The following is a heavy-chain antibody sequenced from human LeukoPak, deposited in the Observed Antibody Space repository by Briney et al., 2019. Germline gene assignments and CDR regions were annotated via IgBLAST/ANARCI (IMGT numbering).Heavy chain of an antibody. J-gene: IGHJ4*02. CDR3: ARGSYSSSWYY. CDR2: IYYSGST. V-gene: IGHV4-39*07. CDR1: GGSISSSSYY. Sequence: SSETLSLTCTVSGGSISSSSYYWGWIRQPPGKGLEWIGSIYYSGSTYYNPSLKSRVTISVDTSKNRFSLKLSSVTAADTAVYYCARGSYSSSWYYWGQGTLVTVSS. D-gene: IGHD6-13*01.